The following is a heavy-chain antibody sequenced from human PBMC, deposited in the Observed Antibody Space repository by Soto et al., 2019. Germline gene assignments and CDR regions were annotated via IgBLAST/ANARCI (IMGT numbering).Heavy chain of an antibody. CDR1: GFTFSSYA. Sequence: GGSLRLSCAASGFTFSSYAMSWVRQAPGKGLEWVSAISGSGGSTYYADSVKGRFTISRDNSKNTLYLQMNSLRAEDTAVYYCANEDIVVVPAADDAFDIWGQGTMVTVSS. CDR3: ANEDIVVVPAADDAFDI. J-gene: IGHJ3*02. D-gene: IGHD2-2*01. V-gene: IGHV3-23*01. CDR2: ISGSGGST.